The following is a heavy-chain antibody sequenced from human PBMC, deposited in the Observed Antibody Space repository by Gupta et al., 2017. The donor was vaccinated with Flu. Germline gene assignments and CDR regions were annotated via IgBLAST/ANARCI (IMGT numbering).Heavy chain of an antibody. CDR1: GYTFTDFY. V-gene: IGHV1-69-2*01. CDR3: GVNSFDV. CDR2: VDPQKNGET. J-gene: IGHJ5*02. Sequence: DVQLVQSGAEVKKPGATVKISCKVSGYTFTDFYMHWVQQAPGKGLEWMGLVDPQKNGETMYADKFQGRLTITADTSTDTAYMELSSLTSEDTAIYYCGVNSFDVWGQGTLVTVSS.